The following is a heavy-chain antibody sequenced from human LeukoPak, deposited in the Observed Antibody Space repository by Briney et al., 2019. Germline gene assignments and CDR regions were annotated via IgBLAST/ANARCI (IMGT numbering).Heavy chain of an antibody. Sequence: PGGSLRLSCTASGFSFGDHGMSWFRQAPGKGLEWVGFIRSKAYGGTTEYAASVKGRFTISRDDSKSIAYLQMNSLKTEDTAVYYSTTYFDILTGYPPVEYWGQGTLVTVSS. CDR3: TTYFDILTGYPPVEY. CDR2: IRSKAYGGTT. CDR1: GFSFGDHG. J-gene: IGHJ4*02. V-gene: IGHV3-49*03. D-gene: IGHD3-9*01.